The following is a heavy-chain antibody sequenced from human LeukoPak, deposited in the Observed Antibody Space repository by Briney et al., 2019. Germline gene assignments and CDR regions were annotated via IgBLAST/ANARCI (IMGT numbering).Heavy chain of an antibody. CDR1: GGSISSSSYY. Sequence: PSETLSLTCTVSGGSISSSSYYWGWIRQPPGKGLEWIGSIYYSGSTYYNPSLKSRVTISVDTSKNQFSLKLSSVTAADTAVYYCARIGTWIQLWPTFDYWGQGTLVTVSS. CDR2: IYYSGST. CDR3: ARIGTWIQLWPTFDY. J-gene: IGHJ4*02. D-gene: IGHD5-18*01. V-gene: IGHV4-39*07.